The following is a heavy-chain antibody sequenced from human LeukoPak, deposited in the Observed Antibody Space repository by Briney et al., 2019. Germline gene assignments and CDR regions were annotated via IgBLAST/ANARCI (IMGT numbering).Heavy chain of an antibody. J-gene: IGHJ4*02. CDR3: ARRVIVPSGYFFDY. CDR2: IYYSGST. D-gene: IGHD3-22*01. Sequence: PSETLSLTCTVSGGSISSSSYYWGWIRQPPGKGLEWIGSIYYSGSTYYNPSLKSQVTISVDTSKNQFSLKLSSVTAADTAVYYCARRVIVPSGYFFDYWGQGTLVTVSS. V-gene: IGHV4-39*01. CDR1: GGSISSSSYY.